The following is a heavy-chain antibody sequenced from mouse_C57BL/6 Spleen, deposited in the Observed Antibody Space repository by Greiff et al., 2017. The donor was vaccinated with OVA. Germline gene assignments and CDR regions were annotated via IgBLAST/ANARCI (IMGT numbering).Heavy chain of an antibody. V-gene: IGHV5-15*01. CDR2: ISNLAYSI. J-gene: IGHJ4*01. CDR1: GFTFSDYG. D-gene: IGHD1-1*01. Sequence: EVKLVESGGGLVQPGGSLKLSCAASGFTFSDYGMAWVRQAPRKGPEWVAFISNLAYSIYYADTVTGRFPISRENAKNTLYLEMSSLRAEDTAMYYCARHTGYGSGYGARDYWGQGTSVTVSS. CDR3: ARHTGYGSGYGARDY.